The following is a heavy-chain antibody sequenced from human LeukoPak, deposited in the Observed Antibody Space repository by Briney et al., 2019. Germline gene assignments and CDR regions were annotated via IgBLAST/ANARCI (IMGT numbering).Heavy chain of an antibody. J-gene: IGHJ4*02. V-gene: IGHV4-34*01. CDR1: GGSFSGYY. CDR2: INHSGST. Sequence: SETLSLTCAVYGGSFSGYYWSWIRQPPGKGLEWIGEINHSGSTNYNPSLKSRVTISVDKSKNQFSLKLSSVTAADTAVYYCARGGGPYSGLYFDYWGQGTLVTVSS. CDR3: ARGGGPYSGLYFDY. D-gene: IGHD5-12*01.